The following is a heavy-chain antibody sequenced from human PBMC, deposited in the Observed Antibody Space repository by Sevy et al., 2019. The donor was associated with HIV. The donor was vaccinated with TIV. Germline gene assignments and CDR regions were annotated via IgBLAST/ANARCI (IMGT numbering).Heavy chain of an antibody. CDR3: AKDRGGIVVVPAAREGYFDY. D-gene: IGHD2-2*01. J-gene: IGHJ4*02. Sequence: EGSLRLSCAASGFTFSSYGMSWVRQAPGKGLEWVSAISGSGGSTYYADSVKGRFTISRDNSKNTLYLQMNSLRAEDTAVYYCAKDRGGIVVVPAAREGYFDYWGQGTLVTVSS. CDR1: GFTFSSYG. V-gene: IGHV3-23*01. CDR2: ISGSGGST.